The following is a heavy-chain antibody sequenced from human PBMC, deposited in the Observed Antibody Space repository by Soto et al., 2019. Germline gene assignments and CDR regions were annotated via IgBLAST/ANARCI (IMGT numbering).Heavy chain of an antibody. CDR1: GYSFTSYW. CDR2: IDPSDSYT. CDR3: ASYSSSSHYYGMDV. V-gene: IGHV5-10-1*01. Sequence: PVESLKISCNGSGYSFTSYWISWVRQMPGKGLEWMGRIDPSDSYTNYSPSFQGHVTISADKSISTAYLQWSSLKASDTAMYYCASYSSSSHYYGMDVWGQGTTVTVSS. J-gene: IGHJ6*02. D-gene: IGHD6-6*01.